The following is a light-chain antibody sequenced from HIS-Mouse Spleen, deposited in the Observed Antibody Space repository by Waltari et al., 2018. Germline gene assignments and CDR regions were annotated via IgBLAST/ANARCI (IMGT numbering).Light chain of an antibody. CDR2: DNN. J-gene: IGLJ3*02. V-gene: IGLV1-51*01. CDR3: GTWDSSLSAWV. Sequence: QSLLTQPPSVSPAPGQTLTISGSGSTSNIGSNYVSWYQQLPGTAPKLLIYDNNKRPPGIPDRFSGSKAGTSATLGITGLQTGDEADYYCGTWDSSLSAWVFGGGTKLTVL. CDR1: TSNIGSNY.